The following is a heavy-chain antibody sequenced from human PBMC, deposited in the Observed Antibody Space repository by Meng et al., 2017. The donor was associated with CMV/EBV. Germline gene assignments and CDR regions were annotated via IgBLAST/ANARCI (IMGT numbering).Heavy chain of an antibody. J-gene: IGHJ4*02. CDR2: IYYSGST. D-gene: IGHD6-19*01. V-gene: IGHV4-39*07. CDR1: GGSISSSSYY. Sequence: QLQLQESGPGLVKPSETLSLTCTGSGGSISSSSYYWCWIRQPPGKGLEWIGSIYYSGSTYYNPSLKSRVTISVDTSKNQFSLKLSSVTAADTAVYYCARDSAVAGVVDYWGQGTLVTVSS. CDR3: ARDSAVAGVVDY.